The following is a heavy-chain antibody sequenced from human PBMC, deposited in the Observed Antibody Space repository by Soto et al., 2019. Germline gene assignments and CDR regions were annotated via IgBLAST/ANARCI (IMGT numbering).Heavy chain of an antibody. J-gene: IGHJ4*02. D-gene: IGHD3-22*01. CDR1: GGSISNSNYY. CDR2: IYYTGST. CDR3: ERHSIWLLLSDY. Sequence: SETLSLSCNVSGGSISNSNYYWGWIRQPPGKGLEWIGSIYYTGSTYYNPSLKSRVTISVDTSQNQFSLKLDSVTATDTAVYFCERHSIWLLLSDYWGQGSLVT. V-gene: IGHV4-39*01.